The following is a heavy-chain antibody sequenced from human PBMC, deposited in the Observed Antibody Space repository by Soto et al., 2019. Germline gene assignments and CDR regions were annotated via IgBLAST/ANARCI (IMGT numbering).Heavy chain of an antibody. CDR1: GYTFTSYD. V-gene: IGHV1-8*01. Sequence: QVQLVQSGAEVKKPGASVKVSCKASGYTFTSYDINWVRQATGQGLEWMGWMNPNSGNTGYAQKFQGRATMTRNTSISTAYMELSSLRSEDTGVYYCARERTGTTSMDVWGQGTTVTVSS. J-gene: IGHJ6*02. CDR3: ARERTGTTSMDV. CDR2: MNPNSGNT. D-gene: IGHD1-1*01.